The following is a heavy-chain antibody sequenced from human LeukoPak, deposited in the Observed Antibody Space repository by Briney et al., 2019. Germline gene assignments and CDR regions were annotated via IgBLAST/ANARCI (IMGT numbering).Heavy chain of an antibody. CDR3: ARDGFSGYNNLGFDY. Sequence: GGSLRLSCAASGFTFSSHAMNWVRQAPGKGLEWVSSISSGSHYMYHTDSVKGRFTISRDNAKNSLYLQMDSLRVEDTAVYYCARDGFSGYNNLGFDYWGQGTLVTVSS. CDR1: GFTFSSHA. D-gene: IGHD5-12*01. J-gene: IGHJ4*02. V-gene: IGHV3-21*01. CDR2: ISSGSHYM.